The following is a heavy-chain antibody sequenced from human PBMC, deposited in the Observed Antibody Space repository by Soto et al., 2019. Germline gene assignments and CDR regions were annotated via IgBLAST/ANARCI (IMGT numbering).Heavy chain of an antibody. V-gene: IGHV3-33*01. J-gene: IGHJ4*02. CDR1: GFTFSSYG. CDR2: IWYDGSNK. CDR3: ARGVGTDYYDSSGYSDY. Sequence: GGSLRLSCAASGFTFSSYGMHWVRQAPGKGLEWVAVIWYDGSNKYYADSVKGRFTISRDNSKNTLYLQMNSLRAEDTAVYYCARGVGTDYYDSSGYSDYWGQGTLVTVSS. D-gene: IGHD3-22*01.